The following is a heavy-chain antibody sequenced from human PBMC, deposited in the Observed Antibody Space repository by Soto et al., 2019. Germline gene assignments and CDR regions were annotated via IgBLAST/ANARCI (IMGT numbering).Heavy chain of an antibody. J-gene: IGHJ4*02. Sequence: QLQLQESGPGLVKPSETLSLTCTVSGGSISSSGYYWGWIRQPPGKGREGIGTIYYSGSTYYNQAPKSRVPLSVDTSKHQFSLKLSSVTAADTAVYYCASQFSVYGDYGRYFDFWGQGTLVTVSS. D-gene: IGHD4-17*01. CDR3: ASQFSVYGDYGRYFDF. CDR2: IYYSGST. CDR1: GGSISSSGYY. V-gene: IGHV4-39*01.